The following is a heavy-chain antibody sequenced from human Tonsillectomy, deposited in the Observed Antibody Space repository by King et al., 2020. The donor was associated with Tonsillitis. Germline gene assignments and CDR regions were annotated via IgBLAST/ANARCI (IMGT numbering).Heavy chain of an antibody. Sequence: QLQESGPGLVKPSETLSLTCTVSGGSISSSSYYWGWIRQPPGKGLEWIGSIYYSGSTYYNPSLKSRVIISVETSKNQFSLKLSSVTAAETAMYYCARITYYDILTTYFGDVWGKGTTVTVSS. CDR1: GGSISSSSYY. D-gene: IGHD3-9*01. CDR2: IYYSGST. J-gene: IGHJ6*04. CDR3: ARITYYDILTTYFGDV. V-gene: IGHV4-39*01.